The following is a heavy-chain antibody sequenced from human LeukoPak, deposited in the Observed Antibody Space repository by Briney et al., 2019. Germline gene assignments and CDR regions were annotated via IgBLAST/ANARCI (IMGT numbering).Heavy chain of an antibody. CDR1: GFTFSSYS. J-gene: IGHJ4*02. Sequence: PGGSLRLSCAASGFTFSSYSMNWVRQAPGKGLEWVSSISSSSSYIYYTDSVKGRFTISRDNAKKSLYLQMNSLRAEDTAVYYCAKDSNDDYVWGSYRFLHRLNYFDYWGQGTLVTVSS. D-gene: IGHD3-16*02. CDR2: ISSSSSYI. V-gene: IGHV3-21*01. CDR3: AKDSNDDYVWGSYRFLHRLNYFDY.